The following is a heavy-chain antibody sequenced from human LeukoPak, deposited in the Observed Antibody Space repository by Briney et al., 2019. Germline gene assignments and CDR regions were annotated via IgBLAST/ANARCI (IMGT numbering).Heavy chain of an antibody. J-gene: IGHJ4*02. CDR2: IFGSGRSA. V-gene: IGHV3-23*01. CDR1: GFTFNSHA. Sequence: GGSLRLSCVASGFTFNSHAMYWVRQAPGKGLEWISGIFGSGRSAHYAHSVKGRFTISRDNSKNTVYLQLDSLRVEDTAVYYCGKTTVGYSSGRYPGWPVDYWGQGALVTVSS. D-gene: IGHD2-15*01. CDR3: GKTTVGYSSGRYPGWPVDY.